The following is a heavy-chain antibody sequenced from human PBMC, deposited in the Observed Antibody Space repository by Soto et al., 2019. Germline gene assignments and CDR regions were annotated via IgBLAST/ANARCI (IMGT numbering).Heavy chain of an antibody. D-gene: IGHD3-22*01. V-gene: IGHV4-4*02. CDR2: VYPSGIT. Sequence: QVQLEESGPGLVKPSGTLSLTCAVSGGSMSSSTWWSWVRQPPGKGLEWIGEVYPSGITHYNPSLKSRITISIEKSKNQFSLKLSSVTAADTAVYYCARDGQYDSSGIMDVWGQGTTVTVSS. CDR1: GGSMSSSTW. J-gene: IGHJ6*02. CDR3: ARDGQYDSSGIMDV.